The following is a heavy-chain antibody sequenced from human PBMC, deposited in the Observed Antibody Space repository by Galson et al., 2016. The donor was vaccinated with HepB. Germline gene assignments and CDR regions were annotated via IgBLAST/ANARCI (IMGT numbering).Heavy chain of an antibody. D-gene: IGHD3-3*01. CDR3: MSRSINYGFWSGSHVPDY. Sequence: SETLSLTCSVSGGSISSNTHYWGWIRQPPGKGLEWIATIYSSGRTYYNPSLKSRVTISVDTSKNHFSLQLRSLTAADTAVFYCMSRSINYGFWSGSHVPDYWGQGTLVTVSS. CDR2: IYSSGRT. CDR1: GGSISSNTHY. V-gene: IGHV4-39*01. J-gene: IGHJ4*02.